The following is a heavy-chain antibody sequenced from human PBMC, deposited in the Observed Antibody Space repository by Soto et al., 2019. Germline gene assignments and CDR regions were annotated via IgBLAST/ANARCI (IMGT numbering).Heavy chain of an antibody. V-gene: IGHV4-39*01. J-gene: IGHJ3*02. D-gene: IGHD3-3*02. CDR1: GGSISNKRYY. CDR2: IHYSGST. CDR3: VRYDRINMKPYSPEGFHI. Sequence: SETLSLTCTVSGGSISNKRYYWGWIRQPPGKGLEWIGSIHYSGSTYDNPSLKSRVTISVDTSKNQLSLKLKSVTAADTAVYYCVRYDRINMKPYSPEGFHIWGQGTMVTVS.